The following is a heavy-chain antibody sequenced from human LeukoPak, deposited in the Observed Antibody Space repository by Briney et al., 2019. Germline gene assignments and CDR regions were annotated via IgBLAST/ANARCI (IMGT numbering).Heavy chain of an antibody. CDR1: GGSNSSYY. Sequence: SETLSLTCTVSGGSNSSYYWSWIRQPAGKGLEWIGRICTSGSINYNPSLKSRVTVSVDTSKNQFSLKLSSVTAADTAVYYCARGVLGPGYFDYWGQGTLVTVSS. V-gene: IGHV4-4*07. CDR2: ICTSGSI. CDR3: ARGVLGPGYFDY. J-gene: IGHJ4*02. D-gene: IGHD3/OR15-3a*01.